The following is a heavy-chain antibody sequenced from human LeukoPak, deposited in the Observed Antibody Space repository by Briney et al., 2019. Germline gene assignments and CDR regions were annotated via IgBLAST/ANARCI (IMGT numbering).Heavy chain of an antibody. Sequence: GGSLRLSCAASGFTFSSYGMHWVRQAPGKGLEWVAVISYDGSNKYYADSVKGRFTISRDNSKNTLYLQVNSLRAEDTAVYYCAKPAVQGSAAHFDYWGQGTLVTASS. CDR2: ISYDGSNK. CDR1: GFTFSSYG. V-gene: IGHV3-30*18. J-gene: IGHJ4*02. CDR3: AKPAVQGSAAHFDY. D-gene: IGHD2-2*01.